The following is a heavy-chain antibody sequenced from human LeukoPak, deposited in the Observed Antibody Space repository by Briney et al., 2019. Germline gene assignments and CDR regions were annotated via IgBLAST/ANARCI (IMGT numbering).Heavy chain of an antibody. V-gene: IGHV4-30-2*01. D-gene: IGHD5-12*01. CDR2: IYQSGIT. CDR1: GGSISSGGHS. J-gene: IGHJ5*02. Sequence: SSETLSLTCAVSGGSISSGGHSWSWVRQPPGKGLEWIGYIYQSGITYHNPSLKSRVTISLDRSKNQLSLKLNSVTAADTAVYYCARGVDIRATKRVSWFDPWGQGTLVTVSS. CDR3: ARGVDIRATKRVSWFDP.